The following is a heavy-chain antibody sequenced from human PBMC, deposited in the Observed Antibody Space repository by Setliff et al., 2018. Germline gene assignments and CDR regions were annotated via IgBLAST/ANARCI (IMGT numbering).Heavy chain of an antibody. CDR3: ARAADSYGPPRSYMDV. V-gene: IGHV3-21*01. CDR1: GFTFSSYS. J-gene: IGHJ6*03. CDR2: ISSSSSYI. D-gene: IGHD5-18*01. Sequence: LRLSCAASGFTFSSYSLNWVRQAPGKGLECVSSISSSSSYIYYADSVQGRFTISRDNAKNSLYLQMNSLRAEDTAVYYCARAADSYGPPRSYMDVWGKGTTVTVSS.